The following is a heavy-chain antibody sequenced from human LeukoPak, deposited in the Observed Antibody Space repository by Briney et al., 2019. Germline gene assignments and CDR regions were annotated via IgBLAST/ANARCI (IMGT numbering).Heavy chain of an antibody. V-gene: IGHV3-9*01. CDR3: GKDISAGGMDV. D-gene: IGHD3-10*01. CDR1: ESTFDHA. J-gene: IGHJ6*02. Sequence: PGGSLRLSCTASESTFDHAMHWVRQTPGKGLEWVSGIGWNSARTGYADSVRGRFTISRDNAKNSLYLQMNSLRAEDTALYYCGKDISAGGMDVWGQGTTVIVSS. CDR2: IGWNSART.